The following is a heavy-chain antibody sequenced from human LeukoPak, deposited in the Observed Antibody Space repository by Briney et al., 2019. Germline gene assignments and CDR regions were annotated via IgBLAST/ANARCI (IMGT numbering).Heavy chain of an antibody. V-gene: IGHV3-30*14. CDR2: ISYDGSNK. Sequence: GRSLRLSCAASGFTFSSYAMHWVRQAPGKGLEWVAVISYDGSNKYYADSVKGRFTISRDNSKNTLYLQMNSLRAEDTAVYYCARDPGGNWGYWGQGTLVTVSS. CDR3: ARDPGGNWGY. J-gene: IGHJ4*02. D-gene: IGHD7-27*01. CDR1: GFTFSSYA.